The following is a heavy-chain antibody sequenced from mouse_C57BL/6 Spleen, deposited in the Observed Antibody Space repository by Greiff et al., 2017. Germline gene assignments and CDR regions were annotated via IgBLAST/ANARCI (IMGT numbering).Heavy chain of an antibody. D-gene: IGHD2-1*01. J-gene: IGHJ2*01. CDR3: ARQVTGFAY. V-gene: IGHV5-9*01. Sequence: EVMLVESGGGLVKPGGSLKLSCAASGFTFSSYTMSWVRQTPEKRLEWVATISGGGGNTYYPDSVKGRFTISRDNAKNTLYLQMSSLRSEDTALYYCARQVTGFAYWGQGTTLTVSA. CDR2: ISGGGGNT. CDR1: GFTFSSYT.